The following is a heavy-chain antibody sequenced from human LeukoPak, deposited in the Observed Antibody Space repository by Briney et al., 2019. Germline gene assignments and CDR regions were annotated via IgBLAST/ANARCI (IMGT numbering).Heavy chain of an antibody. J-gene: IGHJ4*02. D-gene: IGHD3-10*01. V-gene: IGHV3-48*02. CDR1: GSTFSSAG. Sequence: PGGSLRLSCAASGSTFSSAGMNWVRQAPGKGLEWVSYINGYSNSIFYGDSVKGRFTIPRDNAKNIVYLQMSNLADEDTAVYYCARDLAGSRWSAFDSWGQGALVTVSS. CDR2: INGYSNSI. CDR3: ARDLAGSRWSAFDS.